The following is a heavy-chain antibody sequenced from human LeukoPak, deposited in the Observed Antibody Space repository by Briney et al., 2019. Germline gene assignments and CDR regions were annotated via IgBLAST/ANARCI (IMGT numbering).Heavy chain of an antibody. CDR3: ARATYYGHWFDP. CDR1: GGSISSGGYY. J-gene: IGHJ5*02. Sequence: SQTLSLTCTVSGGSISSGGYYWSWIRQHPGKGLEWIGYIYYSGSTYYNPSLKSRVAISVDTSKNQFSLKLSSVTAADTAVYYCARATYYGHWFDPWGQGTLVTVSP. D-gene: IGHD3-3*01. CDR2: IYYSGST. V-gene: IGHV4-31*03.